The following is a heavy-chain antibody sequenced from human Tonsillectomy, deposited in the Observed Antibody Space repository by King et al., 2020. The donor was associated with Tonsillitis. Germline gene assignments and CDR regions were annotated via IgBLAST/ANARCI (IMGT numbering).Heavy chain of an antibody. CDR3: ATSGYYDGHYYYYYYMDV. CDR1: GYTLTELS. CDR2: FDPEDGET. Sequence: QLVQSGAEVKKPGASVKVSCKVSGYTLTELSMHWVRQAPGKGLEWMGGFDPEDGETIYAQKFQGRVTMTEDTSTDTAYMELSSLRSEDTAVYYCATSGYYDGHYYYYYYMDVWGKGTTVTVSS. D-gene: IGHD3-10*01. V-gene: IGHV1-24*01. J-gene: IGHJ6*03.